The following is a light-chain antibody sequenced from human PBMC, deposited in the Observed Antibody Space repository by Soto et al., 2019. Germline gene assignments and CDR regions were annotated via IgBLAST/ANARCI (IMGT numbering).Light chain of an antibody. V-gene: IGKV3-15*01. J-gene: IGKJ4*01. CDR3: HQSNHWRPSLT. Sequence: EIVMTQSPATLSVSPGERATLSGRASQSVSSKLAWYQQKPGQAPRLLLYGASTRATGIPARLSGSGSGTECTLTSSCLQSEDFAVYYCHQSNHWRPSLTFGGGTKVEIK. CDR2: GAS. CDR1: QSVSSK.